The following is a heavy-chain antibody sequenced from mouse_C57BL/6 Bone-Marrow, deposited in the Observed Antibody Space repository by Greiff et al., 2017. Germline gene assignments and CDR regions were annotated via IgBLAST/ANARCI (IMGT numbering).Heavy chain of an antibody. D-gene: IGHD1-1*01. CDR2: INPSTGGT. CDR1: GYSFTGYY. Sequence: EVQLQQSGPELVKPGASVKISCKASGYSFTGYYMNWVKQSPEKSLEWIGEINPSTGGTTYNQKFKAKATLTVDKASSTAYMQLKSRTSEDSAVYYCARDTTVVAHWYFDVWGTGTTVTVSS. V-gene: IGHV1-42*01. J-gene: IGHJ1*03. CDR3: ARDTTVVAHWYFDV.